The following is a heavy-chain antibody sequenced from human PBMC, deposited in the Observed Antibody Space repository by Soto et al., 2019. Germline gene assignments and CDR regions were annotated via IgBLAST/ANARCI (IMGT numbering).Heavy chain of an antibody. D-gene: IGHD3-22*01. CDR3: ARDSYDDPPGYFQH. CDR2: ISYDGSKK. V-gene: IGHV3-30-3*01. CDR1: GVTVSSYS. J-gene: IGHJ1*01. Sequence: RSPKLFSAASGVTVSSYSMHWVRQAPGKGLEWVAFISYDGSKKYYADSVKGRFTISRDNSKNTLYMQMNSLRAEDTAVYYCARDSYDDPPGYFQHWGQGT.